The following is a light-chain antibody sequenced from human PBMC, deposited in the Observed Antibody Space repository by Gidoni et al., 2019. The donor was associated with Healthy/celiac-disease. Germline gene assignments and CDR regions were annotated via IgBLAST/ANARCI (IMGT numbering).Light chain of an antibody. CDR1: QSVSSY. V-gene: IGKV3-11*01. CDR2: DAY. Sequence: IVVTQPAATLSLSPGERATLSCRASQSVSSYLAWYQQKPGQAPRLLIYDAYNRATGNPARFSGSGSGTDFTLTISSLEPEDFAGYYCQQRSNWPLCSFGQGTKLEIK. J-gene: IGKJ2*04. CDR3: QQRSNWPLCS.